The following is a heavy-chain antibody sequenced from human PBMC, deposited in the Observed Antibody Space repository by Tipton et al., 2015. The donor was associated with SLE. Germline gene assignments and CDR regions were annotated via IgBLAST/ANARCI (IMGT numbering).Heavy chain of an antibody. D-gene: IGHD6-6*01. Sequence: AVSGFTFSSYAMSWVRQAQGKGLEWVSIVYSGGSSAYADSVKGRFTISRDNSKNTLYLRMNSLTAEDTAIYYCARGIVAAFFYWGQGTLVTVSS. CDR2: VYSGGSSA. J-gene: IGHJ4*02. CDR1: GFTFSSYA. CDR3: ARGIVAAFFY. V-gene: IGHV3-23*03.